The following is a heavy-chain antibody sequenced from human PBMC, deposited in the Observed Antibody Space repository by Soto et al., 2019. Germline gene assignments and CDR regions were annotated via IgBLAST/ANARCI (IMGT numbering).Heavy chain of an antibody. J-gene: IGHJ3*02. CDR1: GGTFSTYS. CDR3: SIGSWSGEVFDI. V-gene: IGHV1-69*02. Sequence: QVQLVQSGAEVKKPGSSVKVSCKDSGGTFSTYSMFWVRQAPGQGLEWMGRIIPMLGIANYAQRFQDRVTLTADKSTATAYMELSSLRSEDTAMYYCSIGSWSGEVFDIWGQGTMVTVSS. CDR2: IIPMLGIA. D-gene: IGHD2-21*01.